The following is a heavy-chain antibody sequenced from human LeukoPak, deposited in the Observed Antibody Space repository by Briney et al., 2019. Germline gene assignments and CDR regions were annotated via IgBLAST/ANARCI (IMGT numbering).Heavy chain of an antibody. D-gene: IGHD3-10*01. J-gene: IGHJ4*02. V-gene: IGHV3-7*03. Sequence: GGSLRLSCAASGFTFSSHWMTWVRQAPGKGLEWVANIKQDGSEQYNVDSVKGRFTISRDNAKNSLYLQMNSLRAEDTALYYCARVLLWFGEFGGQFDYWGQGTLVTVSS. CDR1: GFTFSSHW. CDR2: IKQDGSEQ. CDR3: ARVLLWFGEFGGQFDY.